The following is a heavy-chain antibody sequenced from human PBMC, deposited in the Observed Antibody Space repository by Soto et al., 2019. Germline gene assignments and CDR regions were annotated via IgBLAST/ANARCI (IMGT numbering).Heavy chain of an antibody. D-gene: IGHD6-19*01. V-gene: IGHV1-18*01. J-gene: IGHJ4*02. Sequence: QVQLVQSGAEVKKPGASVKVSCKASGYTFTSYGISWVRQAPGQGLEWMGWISAYNGNTNYAQKLQGRVTMTTDTXXSTAYMELRSLGSDATAVYYCARDAGIAVAGLSDYWGQGTLVTVSS. CDR3: ARDAGIAVAGLSDY. CDR1: GYTFTSYG. CDR2: ISAYNGNT.